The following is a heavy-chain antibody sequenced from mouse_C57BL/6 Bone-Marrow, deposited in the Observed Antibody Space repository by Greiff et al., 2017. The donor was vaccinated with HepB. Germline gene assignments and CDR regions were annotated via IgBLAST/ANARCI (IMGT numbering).Heavy chain of an antibody. CDR2: ISSGSSTI. CDR1: GFTFSDYG. Sequence: EVHLVESGGGLVKPGGSLKLSCAASGFTFSDYGMHWVRQAPEKGLEWVAYISSGSSTIYYADTVKGRFTISRDNAKNTLFLQMTSLRSEDTAMYYCAIYGYADFWYVDVWGTGTTVTVSS. D-gene: IGHD2-2*01. J-gene: IGHJ1*03. CDR3: AIYGYADFWYVDV. V-gene: IGHV5-17*01.